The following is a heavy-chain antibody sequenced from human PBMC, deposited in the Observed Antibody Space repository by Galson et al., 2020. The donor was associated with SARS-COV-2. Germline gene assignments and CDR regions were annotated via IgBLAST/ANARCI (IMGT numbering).Heavy chain of an antibody. V-gene: IGHV3-30*04. J-gene: IGHJ3*02. Sequence: GESLKISCAASGFTFSSYAIHWVRQAPGKGLEWVAVISYDGSNKYYADSVKGRFTISRDNSKNTLYLQMNSLRAEDTAVYYCARDDRPSSWRAFDIWGQGTMVTVSS. D-gene: IGHD6-13*01. CDR2: ISYDGSNK. CDR1: GFTFSSYA. CDR3: ARDDRPSSWRAFDI.